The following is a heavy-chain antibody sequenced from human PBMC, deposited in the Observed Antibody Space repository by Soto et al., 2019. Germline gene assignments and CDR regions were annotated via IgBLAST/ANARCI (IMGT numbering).Heavy chain of an antibody. Sequence: ASVKVSCKASGYTLTDHYIHWVRQAPGQGLEWMGWNNPKSGDAKYAQNVQDRVTMTRDTSINTAYMELTRLRSDDTAVYYCARGGGRFNTDYWGQGTQVTVSS. J-gene: IGHJ4*02. CDR3: ARGGGRFNTDY. D-gene: IGHD1-26*01. CDR2: NNPKSGDA. CDR1: GYTLTDHY. V-gene: IGHV1-2*02.